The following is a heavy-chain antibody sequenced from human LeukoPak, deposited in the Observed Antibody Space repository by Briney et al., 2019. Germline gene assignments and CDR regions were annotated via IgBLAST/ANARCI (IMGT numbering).Heavy chain of an antibody. CDR3: TTAGYSGYEFDY. J-gene: IGHJ4*02. V-gene: IGHV3-15*01. Sequence: PGGYLRLSCAASGFTFGNAWMSWVRQAPGKGLEWVGRIKSKTDGGTTDYAAPVKGRFTISRDDSKNTLYLQMNSLKTEDTAVYYCTTAGYSGYEFDYWGQGTLVTVSS. D-gene: IGHD5-12*01. CDR1: GFTFGNAW. CDR2: IKSKTDGGTT.